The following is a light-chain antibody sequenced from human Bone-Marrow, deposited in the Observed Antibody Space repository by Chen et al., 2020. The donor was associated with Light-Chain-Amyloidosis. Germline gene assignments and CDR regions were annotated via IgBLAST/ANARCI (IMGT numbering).Light chain of an antibody. CDR2: GSS. Sequence: EIVLTQSPGTLSLSPGEGANLSCRASQTISSNYLTWYQQKFGQAPRLLIYGSSSRATGIPDRCTGSGSGTDFTLTINGLEPEDFAMYYCQQYGTSPLTFGGGTKVEIK. V-gene: IGKV3-20*01. CDR3: QQYGTSPLT. CDR1: QTISSNY. J-gene: IGKJ4*01.